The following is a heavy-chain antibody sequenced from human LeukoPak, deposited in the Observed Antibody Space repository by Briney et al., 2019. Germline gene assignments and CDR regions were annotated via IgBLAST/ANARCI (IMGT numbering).Heavy chain of an antibody. J-gene: IGHJ4*02. CDR2: INPNSGGT. CDR1: GYTFTGYY. V-gene: IGHV1-2*02. Sequence: ASVKVSRKASGYTFTGYYMHWVRQAPGQGLEWMGWINPNSGGTNYAQKFQGRVTMTRDTSISTAYMELSRLRSDDTAVYYCARDGKPWLVTSLFDYWGQGTLVTVSS. D-gene: IGHD6-19*01. CDR3: ARDGKPWLVTSLFDY.